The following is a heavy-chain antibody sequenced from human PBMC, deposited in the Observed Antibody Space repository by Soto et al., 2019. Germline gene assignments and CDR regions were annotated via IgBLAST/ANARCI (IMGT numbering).Heavy chain of an antibody. V-gene: IGHV1-58*01. CDR3: AATIIAAVGTGYYYGMDV. CDR2: IVVGSGDT. Sequence: QMQLVQSGPEVKKPGTSVKVSCKASGFTFTSSAVQWVRQARGQRLEWIGWIVVGSGDTNSAQKFQKRVTITRDMSTSPAYIELSSLRSEDTAVYYCAATIIAAVGTGYYYGMDVWGQGTTVTVSS. J-gene: IGHJ6*02. D-gene: IGHD6-13*01. CDR1: GFTFTSSA.